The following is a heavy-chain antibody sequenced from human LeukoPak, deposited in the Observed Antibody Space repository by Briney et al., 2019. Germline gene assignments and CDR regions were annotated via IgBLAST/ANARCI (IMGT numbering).Heavy chain of an antibody. CDR1: GFTFSSYA. D-gene: IGHD1-26*01. J-gene: IGHJ4*02. CDR3: VKRSGLYFDY. CDR2: ISSNGGNT. V-gene: IGHV3-64D*09. Sequence: GGSLRLSCSGSGFTFSSYAIHWVRQAPGKGLQYVSGISSNGGNTYNADSVKGRFTISRDNSKNTVDLQMSSLRAEDTAVYYCVKRSGLYFDYWGQGTLVTVSS.